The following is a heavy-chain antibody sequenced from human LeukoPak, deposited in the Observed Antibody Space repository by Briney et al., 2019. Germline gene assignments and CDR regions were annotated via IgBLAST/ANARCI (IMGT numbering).Heavy chain of an antibody. V-gene: IGHV3-30*04. CDR1: GFTFSSYA. CDR2: ISYDGSNK. CDR3: ARDIGGSLLWFGDFHYGMDV. J-gene: IGHJ6*02. Sequence: GGSLRLSCAASGFTFSSYAMHWVRQAPGKGLEWVAVISYDGSNKYYADSVKGRFTISRDNSKNTLYLQMNSLRAEDTAVYYCARDIGGSLLWFGDFHYGMDVWGQGTTVTVFS. D-gene: IGHD3-10*01.